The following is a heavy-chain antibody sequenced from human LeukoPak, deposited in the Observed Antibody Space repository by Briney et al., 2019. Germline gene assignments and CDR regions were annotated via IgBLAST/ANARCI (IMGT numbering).Heavy chain of an antibody. J-gene: IGHJ4*02. CDR2: ISWNSGSI. CDR1: GFSFHDYS. Sequence: GGSLRLACSASGFSFHDYSMDSVRQAPAKGLEWVSGISWNSGSIGYADLVKGRFTISRDKAKNSLYLQMNRLGAEDTAVYYCARGADDYWGQGTLVTVSS. CDR3: ARGADDY. V-gene: IGHV3-9*01.